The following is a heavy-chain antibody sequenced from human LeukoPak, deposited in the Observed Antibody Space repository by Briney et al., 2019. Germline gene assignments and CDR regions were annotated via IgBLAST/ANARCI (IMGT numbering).Heavy chain of an antibody. J-gene: IGHJ4*02. CDR3: ARGYDFWSGYHGFDY. Sequence: TGGSLRLSCAASGFTVTNNFMSWVRQAPGKGLEWVSIIYSDGSTYYADSVKGRFTISRDNSKNTLYLQMNSLRAEDTAVYYCARGYDFWSGYHGFDYWGQGTLVTVSS. V-gene: IGHV3-53*05. D-gene: IGHD3-3*01. CDR2: IYSDGST. CDR1: GFTVTNNF.